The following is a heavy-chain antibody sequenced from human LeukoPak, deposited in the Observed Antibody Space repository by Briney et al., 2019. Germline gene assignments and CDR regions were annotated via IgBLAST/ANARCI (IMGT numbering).Heavy chain of an antibody. Sequence: SETLSLTCAVYGGSFSGYYWSWIRQPPGKGLEWIGEINHSGSTNYNPSLKSRVTISVDTSKNQFSLKLSSVTAADTAVYYCARAGALSSSWSYFDYWGQGTLVTVSS. D-gene: IGHD6-13*01. V-gene: IGHV4-34*01. CDR2: INHSGST. CDR3: ARAGALSSSWSYFDY. J-gene: IGHJ4*02. CDR1: GGSFSGYY.